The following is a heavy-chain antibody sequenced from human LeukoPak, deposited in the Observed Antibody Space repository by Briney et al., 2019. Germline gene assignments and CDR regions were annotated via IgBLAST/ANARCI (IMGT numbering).Heavy chain of an antibody. CDR3: ARDSWDYIAMDV. CDR1: GISINTYY. D-gene: IGHD4/OR15-4a*01. V-gene: IGHV4-59*01. Sequence: PSETLSLTCTVSGISINTYYWSWIRQSPGKGLEWIGYFHHTGSADYNPSLRSRATISLDTSKNQFSLKLTSATAADTAIYYCARDSWDYIAMDVWGPGTTVIVSS. J-gene: IGHJ6*02. CDR2: FHHTGSA.